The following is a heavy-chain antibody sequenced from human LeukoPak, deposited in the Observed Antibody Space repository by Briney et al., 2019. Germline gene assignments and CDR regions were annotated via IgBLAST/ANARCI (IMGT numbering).Heavy chain of an antibody. D-gene: IGHD3-22*01. V-gene: IGHV3-23*01. J-gene: IGHJ4*01. CDR3: ARDGGGDSSGFYDY. Sequence: GGSLRLSCTASGFTFRNYVMSWVRQAPGKGLEWVSSIRSSGDDTSSADSVKGRFTIFRDNSKSTLYLQMNGLRAEDTAVYYCARDGGGDSSGFYDYWGQGTLVTVSS. CDR1: GFTFRNYV. CDR2: IRSSGDDT.